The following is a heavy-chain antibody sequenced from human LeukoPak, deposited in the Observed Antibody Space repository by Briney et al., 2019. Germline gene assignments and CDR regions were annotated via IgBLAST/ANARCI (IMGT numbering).Heavy chain of an antibody. V-gene: IGHV3-23*01. CDR2: ISGSGGST. CDR1: GFTFSSYA. D-gene: IGHD3-22*01. Sequence: GGSLRLTCAASGFTFSSYAMSWVRQAPGKGLEWISAISGSGGSTYYADSVKGRFTISRDNSKNTLYLQMNSLRAEDTAVYYCVKGSSGYYYWFDPWGQGTLVTVSS. J-gene: IGHJ5*02. CDR3: VKGSSGYYYWFDP.